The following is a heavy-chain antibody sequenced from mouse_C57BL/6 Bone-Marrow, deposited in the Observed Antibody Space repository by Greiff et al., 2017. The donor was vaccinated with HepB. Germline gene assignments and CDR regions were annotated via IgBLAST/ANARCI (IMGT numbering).Heavy chain of an antibody. CDR1: GYSFTGYY. CDR3: ARRRLRYWYFDV. CDR2: INPSTGGT. V-gene: IGHV1-42*01. D-gene: IGHD1-1*01. Sequence: VQLKQSGPELVKPGASVKISCKASGYSFTGYYMNWVKQSPEKSLEWIGEINPSTGGTTYNQKFKAKATLTVDKSSSTAYMQLKSLTSEDSAVYYCARRRLRYWYFDVWGTGTTVTVSS. J-gene: IGHJ1*03.